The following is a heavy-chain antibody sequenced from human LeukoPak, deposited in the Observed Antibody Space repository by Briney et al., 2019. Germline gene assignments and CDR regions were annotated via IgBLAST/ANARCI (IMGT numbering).Heavy chain of an antibody. V-gene: IGHV4-34*01. Sequence: SETLSLTCAVYGGSFSGYYWSWIRQPPGKGLEWIGEINHSGSTNYNPSLKSRVTISVDTSKNQSSLKLGSVTAADTAVYYCARGAGDCTNGVCGGTFDYWGQGTLVTVSS. CDR1: GGSFSGYY. CDR2: INHSGST. D-gene: IGHD2-8*01. CDR3: ARGAGDCTNGVCGGTFDY. J-gene: IGHJ4*02.